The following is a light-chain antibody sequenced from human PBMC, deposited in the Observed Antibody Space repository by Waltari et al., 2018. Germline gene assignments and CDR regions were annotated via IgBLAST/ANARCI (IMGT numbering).Light chain of an antibody. J-gene: IGKJ3*01. CDR2: ATS. CDR3: LQSYSLSLFT. Sequence: DIQVTQSPSSLSASVGDRVTITCRASQSMSSFLNWYQQKPGKAPRLLISATSNLQSGVPSRFSGRGSGADCTLTINSLQPEDFATYYCLQSYSLSLFTFGPGTRVDIK. CDR1: QSMSSF. V-gene: IGKV1-39*01.